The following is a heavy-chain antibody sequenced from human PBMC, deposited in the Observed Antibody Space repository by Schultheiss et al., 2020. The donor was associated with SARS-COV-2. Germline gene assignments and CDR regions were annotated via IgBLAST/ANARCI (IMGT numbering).Heavy chain of an antibody. D-gene: IGHD6-13*01. CDR3: ARETGYSSSCYGY. CDR2: INHSGST. CDR1: GGSFSGYY. Sequence: SETLSLTCAVYGGSFSGYYWSWIRQPPGKGLEWIGEINHSGSTNYNPSLKSRVTISIDTSNNQFSLKLTSVTAADTAVYYCARETGYSSSCYGYWGQGTLVTVSS. V-gene: IGHV4-34*01. J-gene: IGHJ4*02.